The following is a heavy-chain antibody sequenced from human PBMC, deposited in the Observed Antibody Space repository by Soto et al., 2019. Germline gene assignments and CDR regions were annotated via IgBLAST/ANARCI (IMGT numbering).Heavy chain of an antibody. CDR1: GFTFSSYA. Sequence: TGGSLRLSCAASGFTFSSYAMSWVRQAPGEGLEWVSAISGSGGSTYYADSVKGRFTISRDNSKNTLYLQMNSLRAEDTAVYYCAKSRPGSYYADAFDSWCQGPMVT. CDR2: ISGSGGST. J-gene: IGHJ3*02. CDR3: AKSRPGSYYADAFDS. D-gene: IGHD3-10*01. V-gene: IGHV3-23*01.